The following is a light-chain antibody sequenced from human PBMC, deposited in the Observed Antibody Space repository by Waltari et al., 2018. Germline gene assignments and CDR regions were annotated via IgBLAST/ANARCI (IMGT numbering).Light chain of an antibody. V-gene: IGLV2-23*01. CDR1: SRDVGSSNL. CDR2: EGS. J-gene: IGLJ3*02. CDR3: CSYAGSSTWV. Sequence: QSALTQPASVSGSPGQSITISCTGTSRDVGSSNLASWSQQHPGKAPKLMIYEGSKRPSGVSNRFSGSKSGNTASLTISGLQAEDEADYYCCSYAGSSTWVFGGGTKLTVL.